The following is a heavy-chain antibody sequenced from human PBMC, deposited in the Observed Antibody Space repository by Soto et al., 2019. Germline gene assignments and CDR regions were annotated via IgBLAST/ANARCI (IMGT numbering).Heavy chain of an antibody. CDR2: VTHRGNT. CDR3: ALLTFYCNNGAYPPLDY. CDR1: GGSFSGYY. V-gene: IGHV4-34*01. J-gene: IGHJ4*01. Sequence: SETLSLTCVVSGGSFSGYYLMWIRQAPGRGLEWVGEVTHRGNTTYNPALRSRVDISLDTPKGQFSLTLRSATAADTAVYYCALLTFYCNNGAYPPLDYWGQGSLVTVSS. D-gene: IGHD2-8*01.